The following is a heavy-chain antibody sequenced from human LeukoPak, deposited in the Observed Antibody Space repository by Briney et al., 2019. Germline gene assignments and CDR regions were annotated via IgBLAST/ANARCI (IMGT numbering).Heavy chain of an antibody. J-gene: IGHJ4*02. D-gene: IGHD3-10*01. Sequence: GSLRLSCAASGFTFSSYSMNWVRQAPGKGLEWVSSISSSSSYIYYADSVKGGFTISRDNSKKTLYLQINSMRTEDTAVYYCARAGITMVRGVSILTDYLDNWGQGTLVTVSS. CDR1: GFTFSSYS. CDR2: ISSSSSYI. CDR3: ARAGITMVRGVSILTDYLDN. V-gene: IGHV3-21*01.